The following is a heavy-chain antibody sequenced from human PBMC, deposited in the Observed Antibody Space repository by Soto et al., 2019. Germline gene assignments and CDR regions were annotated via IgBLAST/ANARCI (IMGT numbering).Heavy chain of an antibody. CDR1: GYTFTSYD. V-gene: IGHV1-8*01. Sequence: ASVKVSCKASGYTFTSYDINWVRQATGQGLEWMGWMNPNSGNTGYAQKFQGRVTMTRNTSISTAYMELSSLRSEDTAVYYCARAPVRENCSGGSCSLYYFDYWGQGTLVTVSS. CDR3: ARAPVRENCSGGSCSLYYFDY. D-gene: IGHD2-15*01. J-gene: IGHJ4*02. CDR2: MNPNSGNT.